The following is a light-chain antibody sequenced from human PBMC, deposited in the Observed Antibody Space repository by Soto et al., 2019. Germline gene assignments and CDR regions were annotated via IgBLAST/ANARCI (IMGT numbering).Light chain of an antibody. Sequence: DIQMTQSPSTLSASLGAKVTITCRASQSIGTLLARYQQTPGRAPNLLIYDASSLQSGVPSRFSGSGSGTEFTLTISSLQPDDFATYFCQQFKTYPITFGQGTRLDIK. CDR3: QQFKTYPIT. J-gene: IGKJ5*01. CDR2: DAS. CDR1: QSIGTL. V-gene: IGKV1-5*01.